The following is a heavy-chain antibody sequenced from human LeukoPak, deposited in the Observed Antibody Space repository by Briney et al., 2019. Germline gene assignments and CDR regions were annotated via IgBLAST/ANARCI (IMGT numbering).Heavy chain of an antibody. D-gene: IGHD6-13*01. J-gene: IGHJ4*02. CDR3: VRDRGVTAAGRFEY. Sequence: GGSLRLSCTASGFTFATYSLHWVRQAPGKGLEWVAIISHDGSEKNYADSVKGRFTISRDNSKDTLYLQMDVLRADDTALYFCVRDRGVTAAGRFEYWGQGTPVTVSS. CDR2: ISHDGSEK. CDR1: GFTFATYS. V-gene: IGHV3-30*04.